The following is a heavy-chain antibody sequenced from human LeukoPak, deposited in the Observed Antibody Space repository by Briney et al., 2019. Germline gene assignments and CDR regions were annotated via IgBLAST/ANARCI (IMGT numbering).Heavy chain of an antibody. CDR1: GASFSGY. CDR2: IHHSGST. V-gene: IGHV4-34*01. J-gene: IGHJ4*02. Sequence: TSETLSLTCGVYGASFSGYWSWIRQPPGEGLEWIGQIHHSGSTSYNPSLRSRVTISVDTSKSQFSLKLTSVTAADTAVYYCARHGGYYFDYWGPGTLVTVSS. CDR3: ARHGGYYFDY. D-gene: IGHD3-16*01.